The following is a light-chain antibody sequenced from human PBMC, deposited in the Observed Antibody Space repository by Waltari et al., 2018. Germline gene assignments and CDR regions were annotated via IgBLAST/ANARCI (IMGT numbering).Light chain of an antibody. J-gene: IGKJ4*01. CDR1: QSVSSNY. V-gene: IGKV3-20*01. CDR2: GAS. CDR3: HQYGFSPRALT. Sequence: EIVLTQSPGTLSLSPGERATLSCRASQSVSSNYLAWYQQKPGQAPRLLIYGASRRATGIPDGFSGSGSGTDFTLTISRLEPEDFAVYYCHQYGFSPRALTFGGGTKVEIQ.